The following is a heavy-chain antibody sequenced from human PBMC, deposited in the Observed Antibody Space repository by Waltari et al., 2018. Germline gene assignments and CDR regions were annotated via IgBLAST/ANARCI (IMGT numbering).Heavy chain of an antibody. Sequence: QVQLVQSGAEVKKPGSSVKVSCKASGGTFSSYAISWVRQAPGQGLEWMGEIIPIFGTANYAQKFQGRVTITADESTSTAYMELSSLRSEDTAVYYCARGGGHSKEIGPNWFDPWGQGTLVTVSS. CDR1: GGTFSSYA. CDR2: IIPIFGTA. J-gene: IGHJ5*02. D-gene: IGHD3-16*01. V-gene: IGHV1-69*01. CDR3: ARGGGHSKEIGPNWFDP.